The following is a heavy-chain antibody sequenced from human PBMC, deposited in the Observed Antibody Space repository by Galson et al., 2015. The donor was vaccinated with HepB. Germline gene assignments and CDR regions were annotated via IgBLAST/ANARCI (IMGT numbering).Heavy chain of an antibody. CDR2: IKSKTDGGTT. V-gene: IGHV3-15*01. CDR1: GFTFSNAW. CDR3: TTDFSDPRGYSYPAIDY. D-gene: IGHD5-18*01. J-gene: IGHJ4*02. Sequence: SLRLSCAASGFTFSNAWMSWVRQAPGKGLEWVGRIKSKTDGGTTDYAAPVKGRFTISRDDSKNTLYLQMNSLKTEDTAVYYCTTDFSDPRGYSYPAIDYWGQGTLVTVSS.